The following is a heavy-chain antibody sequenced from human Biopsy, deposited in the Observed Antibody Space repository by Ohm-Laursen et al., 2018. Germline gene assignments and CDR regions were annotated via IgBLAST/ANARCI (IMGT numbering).Heavy chain of an antibody. CDR3: ATELLPPGVGGPWLDS. J-gene: IGHJ5*01. Sequence: SLRLSCAASGVTLSGYGMNWVRQAPGKGLEWVSSISASSSYIYYADSVKGRFTVSRDNTKNTLYLQMNSLRAADTAIYFCATELLPPGVGGPWLDSWGQGTPVTGSS. CDR2: ISASSSYI. V-gene: IGHV3-21*06. CDR1: GVTLSGYG. D-gene: IGHD3-10*01.